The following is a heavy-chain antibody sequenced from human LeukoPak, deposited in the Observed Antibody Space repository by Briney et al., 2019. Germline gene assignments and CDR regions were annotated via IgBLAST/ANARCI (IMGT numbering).Heavy chain of an antibody. CDR1: GGSISSYY. V-gene: IGHV4-59*01. J-gene: IGHJ4*02. CDR2: IYYSGST. Sequence: PSETLSLTCTVSGGSISSYYWSWIRQPPGKGLEWIGYIYYSGSTNYNPSLKSRVTISVDTSKNQFSLKLSSVTAADTAVYYCARGLYSSSWYYSGYYFDHWGQGTLVTVSS. CDR3: ARGLYSSSWYYSGYYFDH. D-gene: IGHD6-13*01.